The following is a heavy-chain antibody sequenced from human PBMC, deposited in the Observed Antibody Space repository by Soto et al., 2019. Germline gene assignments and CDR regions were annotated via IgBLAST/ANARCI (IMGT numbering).Heavy chain of an antibody. CDR2: INSDGSST. V-gene: IGHV3-74*01. CDR3: AREGGIAPPRWFDP. Sequence: EVQLVESGGGLVQPGGSLRLSCAASGFTFSSYWMHWVRQAPGKGLVWVSRINSDGSSTSYADSVKGRFTISRDNAKNTLYLQMNSLRAEDTAVYYCAREGGIAPPRWFDPWGQGTLVTVSS. CDR1: GFTFSSYW. D-gene: IGHD6-13*01. J-gene: IGHJ5*02.